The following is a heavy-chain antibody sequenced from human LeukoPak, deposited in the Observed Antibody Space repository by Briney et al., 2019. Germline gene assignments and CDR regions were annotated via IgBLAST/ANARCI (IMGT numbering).Heavy chain of an antibody. CDR3: ARADRDNYGSGSYYKVPYYMDV. D-gene: IGHD3-10*01. CDR2: INPSGGST. CDR1: GYTFTSYY. V-gene: IGHV1-46*01. Sequence: ASVKVSCKASGYTFTSYYMHWVRQAPGRGLEWMGIINPSGGSTSYAQKFQGRVTMTRDTSTSTVYMELSSLRSEDTAVYYCARADRDNYGSGSYYKVPYYMDVWGKGTTVTISS. J-gene: IGHJ6*03.